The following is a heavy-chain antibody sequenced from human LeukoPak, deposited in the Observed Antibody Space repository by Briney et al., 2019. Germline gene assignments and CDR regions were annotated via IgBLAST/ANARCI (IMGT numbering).Heavy chain of an antibody. CDR3: AKDYYDSSEGIFDY. Sequence: GGSLRLSCTASGFTFGDYAMHWVRQAPGKGLEWVSGISWNSGSIGYADSVKGRFTISRDNAKNSLYLQMNSLRAEDTALYYCAKDYYDSSEGIFDYWGQGTLVTVSS. D-gene: IGHD3-22*01. J-gene: IGHJ4*02. V-gene: IGHV3-9*01. CDR1: GFTFGDYA. CDR2: ISWNSGSI.